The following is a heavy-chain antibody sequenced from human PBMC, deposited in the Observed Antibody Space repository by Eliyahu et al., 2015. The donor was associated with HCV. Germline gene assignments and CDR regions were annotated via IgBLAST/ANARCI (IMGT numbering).Heavy chain of an antibody. V-gene: IGHV3-23*01. J-gene: IGHJ6*02. D-gene: IGHD4-11*01. Sequence: EVQLLESGGGLVQPGGSLRLSCAASGFTFSSYAMXWVRQAPGKGLGWVSAISGSGGSTYYADSVKGRFTISRDNSKNTLYLQMNSLRAEDTAVYYCAKDLRVEHPNYSNGAYYGMDVWGQGTTVTVSS. CDR1: GFTFSSYA. CDR3: AKDLRVEHPNYSNGAYYGMDV. CDR2: ISGSGGST.